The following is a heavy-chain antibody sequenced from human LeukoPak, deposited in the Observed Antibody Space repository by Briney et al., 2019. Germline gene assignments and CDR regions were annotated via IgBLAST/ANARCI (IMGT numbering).Heavy chain of an antibody. CDR1: GYTFTGYY. D-gene: IGHD3-3*01. J-gene: IGHJ6*03. Sequence: ASVKVSCKASGYTFTGYYMHWVRQAPGQGLEWMGWINPNSGGTNYAQKFQGRVTMTRDTSISTAYMELSRLRSDDTAVYYCARGVRFLEWLVYYMDVWGKGTTVTVSS. CDR2: INPNSGGT. CDR3: ARGVRFLEWLVYYMDV. V-gene: IGHV1-2*02.